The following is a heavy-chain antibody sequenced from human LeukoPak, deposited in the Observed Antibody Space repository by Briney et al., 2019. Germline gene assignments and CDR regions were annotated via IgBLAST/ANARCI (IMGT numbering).Heavy chain of an antibody. CDR2: ISSSGSTI. CDR3: ARDLWLLRFIDY. V-gene: IGHV3-23*01. CDR1: GFTFSSYA. D-gene: IGHD3-22*01. Sequence: QPGGSLRLSCAASGFTFSSYAMSWVRQAPGKGLEWVSYISSSGSTIYYADSVKGRFTISRDNSKNTLYLQMNSLRAEDTAVYYCARDLWLLRFIDYWGQGTLVTVSS. J-gene: IGHJ4*02.